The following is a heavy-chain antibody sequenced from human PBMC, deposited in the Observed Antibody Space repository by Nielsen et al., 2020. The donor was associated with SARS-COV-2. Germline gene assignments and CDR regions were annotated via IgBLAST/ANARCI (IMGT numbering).Heavy chain of an antibody. Sequence: SETLSLTCTVSGGSISSYYWSWIRQPPGKGLEWIGYIYYSGSTNYNPSLKSRVTISVDTSKNQFSLKLSSVTAADTAVYYCARDQRDYGDYGYGAFDIWGQGTMVTVSS. D-gene: IGHD4-17*01. V-gene: IGHV4-59*01. CDR2: IYYSGST. J-gene: IGHJ3*02. CDR1: GGSISSYY. CDR3: ARDQRDYGDYGYGAFDI.